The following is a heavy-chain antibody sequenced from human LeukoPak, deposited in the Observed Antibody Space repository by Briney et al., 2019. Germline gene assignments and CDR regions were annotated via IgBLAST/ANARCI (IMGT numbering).Heavy chain of an antibody. CDR3: AKVFNSSWYFDY. CDR2: IRYDGSNK. CDR1: GFTFSSYG. J-gene: IGHJ4*02. D-gene: IGHD6-13*01. V-gene: IGHV3-30*02. Sequence: GGSLRLSCAASGFTFSSYGMHWVRQAPGKGLEWVAFIRYDGSNKYYADSVKGRFTISRDNSKNTLYLQMNSLRAEDTAVYYCAKVFNSSWYFDYWGQGTLVTVSS.